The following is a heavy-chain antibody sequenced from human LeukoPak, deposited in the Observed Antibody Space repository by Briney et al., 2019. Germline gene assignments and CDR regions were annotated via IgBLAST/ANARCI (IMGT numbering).Heavy chain of an antibody. CDR1: GGSFSGYY. CDR2: INHSGST. D-gene: IGHD2-15*01. CDR3: ARGPGLYCSGGSCYYNYYYGMDV. V-gene: IGHV4-34*01. J-gene: IGHJ6*02. Sequence: SETLSLTCAVYGGSFSGYYWSWIRQPPGKGLEWNGEINHSGSTNYNPSLKSRVTISVDTSKNQFSLKLSSVTAADTAVYYCARGPGLYCSGGSCYYNYYYGMDVWGQGTTVTVSS.